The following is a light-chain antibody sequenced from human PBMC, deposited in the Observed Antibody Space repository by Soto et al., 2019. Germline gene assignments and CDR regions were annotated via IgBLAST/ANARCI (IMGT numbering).Light chain of an antibody. J-gene: IGLJ1*01. CDR1: SSDVGGYNY. CDR2: EVN. V-gene: IGLV2-8*01. Sequence: QSALTQPPSASGSPGQSVTISCTGTSSDVGGYNYVSWYQQYPDKVPKLMIYEVNKRPSGVPDRFSGSKSGNTASLTISGLQAADEADYYCTSYAGGNNVFGTGTKLTVL. CDR3: TSYAGGNNV.